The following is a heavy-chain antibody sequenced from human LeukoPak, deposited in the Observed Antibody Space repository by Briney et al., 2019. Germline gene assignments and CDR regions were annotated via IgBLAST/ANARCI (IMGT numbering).Heavy chain of an antibody. D-gene: IGHD1-26*01. V-gene: IGHV3-72*01. J-gene: IGHJ3*02. CDR1: GFTFSDHY. Sequence: QAGGSLRLSCAASGFTFSDHYMDWVRQAPGKGLEWVGRTRNKANSYSTEYAASVKGRFTISRDDSKNSLYLQMNSLKTEDTAVYYCARGGSYVAFDIWGQGTMVTVSS. CDR3: ARGGSYVAFDI. CDR2: TRNKANSYST.